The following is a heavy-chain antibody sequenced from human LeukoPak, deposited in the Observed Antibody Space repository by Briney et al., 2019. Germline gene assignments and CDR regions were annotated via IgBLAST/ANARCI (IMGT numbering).Heavy chain of an antibody. V-gene: IGHV4-34*01. CDR1: GGSFSGYY. Sequence: SETLSLTCAVYGGSFSGYYWSWIRQPPKKGLEWIGEINHSGSTNYNPSLKSRVTISVDTSKNQFSLKVRSVTAADTAVYYCARQGPNLTVIVATAVEYWGQGTLVTVSS. J-gene: IGHJ4*02. D-gene: IGHD2/OR15-2a*01. CDR3: ARQGPNLTVIVATAVEY. CDR2: INHSGST.